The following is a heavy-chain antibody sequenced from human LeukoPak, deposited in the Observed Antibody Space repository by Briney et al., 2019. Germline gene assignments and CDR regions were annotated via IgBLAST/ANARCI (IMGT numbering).Heavy chain of an antibody. CDR3: ARDRYYDSSGYHDAFDI. CDR2: IYYSGST. CDR1: GGSISTYY. J-gene: IGHJ3*02. V-gene: IGHV4-59*12. D-gene: IGHD3-22*01. Sequence: SETLSLTCTVSGGSISTYYWTWIRQPPGKGLEWIGYIYYSGSTNYNPALKSRVTISLDTSKNQFSLKLNSVTAADTAVYYCARDRYYDSSGYHDAFDIWGQGTMVTVSS.